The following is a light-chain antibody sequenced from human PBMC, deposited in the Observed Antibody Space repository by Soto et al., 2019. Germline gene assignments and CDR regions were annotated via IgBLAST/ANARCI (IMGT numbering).Light chain of an antibody. V-gene: IGKV3-15*01. CDR1: QSVRSN. Sequence: VSSEKRVTLSCRASQSVRSNLAWYQQKPGQSPRLLIYGASTRATGIPARFSGSGSGTEFTRTISSLQSDDFGVYYCQQYNNWRPITFGQGTRLDIK. CDR3: QQYNNWRPIT. J-gene: IGKJ5*01. CDR2: GAS.